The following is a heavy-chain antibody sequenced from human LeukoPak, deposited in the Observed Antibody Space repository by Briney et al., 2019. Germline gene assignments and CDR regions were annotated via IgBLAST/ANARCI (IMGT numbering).Heavy chain of an antibody. CDR1: GFTFSSYS. J-gene: IGHJ3*02. V-gene: IGHV3-48*04. CDR2: ISSSSSTI. Sequence: GGSLRLSCAASGFTFSSYSMDWVRQAPGKGLEWVSYISSSSSTIYYADSVKGRFTISRDNAKNSLYLQMNSLRAEDTAVYFCARDPLYYAEADIWGQGTMVTVSS. CDR3: ARDPLYYAEADI. D-gene: IGHD3-10*01.